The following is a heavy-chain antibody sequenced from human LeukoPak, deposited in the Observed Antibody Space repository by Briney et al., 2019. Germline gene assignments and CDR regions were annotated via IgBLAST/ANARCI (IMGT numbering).Heavy chain of an antibody. CDR3: ARHGTQGAFDI. CDR1: GGSISSTSYY. Sequence: SETLSLTCTVSGGSISSTSYYWGWIHQPPGKGLQWLGSIYYSGITYYNPSLKSRVTISVDTSNNQFSLKLSSVTAADAAVYYCARHGTQGAFDIWGQGTIVTVSS. CDR2: IYYSGIT. V-gene: IGHV4-39*01. J-gene: IGHJ3*02.